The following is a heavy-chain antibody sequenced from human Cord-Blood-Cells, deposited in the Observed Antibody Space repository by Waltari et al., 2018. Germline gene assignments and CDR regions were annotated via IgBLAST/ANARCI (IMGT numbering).Heavy chain of an antibody. CDR1: GGTFSSYA. J-gene: IGHJ3*02. CDR2: MNPMFGKG. D-gene: IGHD3-9*01. V-gene: IGHV1-69*01. CDR3: ASWGGYDILTGYYAFDI. Sequence: QVQLVQSGAEVKKPGSSVKVSCKASGGTFSSYAISWVRQAHGQGLEWMGGMNPMFGKGNYGREFQGRGTIPADESTSKAYMELSSLRSEDTAVYYCASWGGYDILTGYYAFDIWGQGTMVTVSS.